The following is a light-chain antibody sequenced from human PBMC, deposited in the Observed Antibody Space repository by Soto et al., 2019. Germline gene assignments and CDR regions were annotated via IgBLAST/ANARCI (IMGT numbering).Light chain of an antibody. V-gene: IGKV3-20*01. CDR2: GAS. CDR3: QQYAGSPRT. J-gene: IGKJ1*01. Sequence: PGESATLSCRASQSFSSNYLAWYQQKPGQAPRLLIYGASSRATGIPDRFRGSGSGTDFTLTISTLEPEDFAVYYCQQYAGSPRTFGQGTKGDIK. CDR1: QSFSSNY.